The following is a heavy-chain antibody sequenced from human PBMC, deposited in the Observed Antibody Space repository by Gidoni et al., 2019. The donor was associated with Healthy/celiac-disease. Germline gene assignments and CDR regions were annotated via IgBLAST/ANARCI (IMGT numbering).Heavy chain of an antibody. CDR3: ARRETLAYGDFPDEYFDY. CDR1: RGPIRTSSSH. Sequence: QPQLQVSGPGLVKPSGHLSLPCPASRGPIRTSSSHRGWIRQPPGKGLEWIGSIYYSGSTYYNPSLKSRVTISVDTSKNQFSLKLSSVTAADTAVYYCARRETLAYGDFPDEYFDYWGQGTLVTVSS. V-gene: IGHV4-39*01. CDR2: IYYSGST. D-gene: IGHD4-17*01. J-gene: IGHJ4*02.